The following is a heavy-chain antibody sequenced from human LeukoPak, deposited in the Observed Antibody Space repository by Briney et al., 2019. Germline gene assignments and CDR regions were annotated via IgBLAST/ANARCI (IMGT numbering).Heavy chain of an antibody. CDR3: ARDEGFDY. Sequence: GGSLRLSCAASGFTFRTYNMNWVRQAPGKGLEWVSYITSGGTTIYYADSVKGRFTISRDNAKNSLYLQMNSLRAEDTAVYYCARDEGFDYWGQGTLVTVSS. V-gene: IGHV3-48*04. CDR2: ITSGGTTI. J-gene: IGHJ4*02. CDR1: GFTFRTYN.